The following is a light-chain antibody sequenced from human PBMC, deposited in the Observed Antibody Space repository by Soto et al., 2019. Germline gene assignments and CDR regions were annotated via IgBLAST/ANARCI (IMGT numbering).Light chain of an antibody. V-gene: IGKV4-1*01. CDR1: QSVLYSSNNKNF. CDR3: QQYYSTPPLT. Sequence: DIVMTQSPDSLAVSLGERATINCKSSQSVLYSSNNKNFLAWYQQKPGQPPKLLIYWASTRESGVPDRFSGSGSGTDFTLTISSLQAEDVVVYYCQQYYSTPPLTFGGGTKVDIK. CDR2: WAS. J-gene: IGKJ4*01.